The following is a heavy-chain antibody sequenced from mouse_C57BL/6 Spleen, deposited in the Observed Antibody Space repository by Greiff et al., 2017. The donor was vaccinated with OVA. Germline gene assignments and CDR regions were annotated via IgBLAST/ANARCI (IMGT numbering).Heavy chain of an antibody. J-gene: IGHJ1*03. CDR3: AKAYYSNYDWYFDV. Sequence: EVQLQQSGPELVKPGASVKIPCKASGYTFTDYNMDWVKQSHGKSLEWIGDINPNNGGTIYNQKFKGKATLTVAKSSSTAYRELRSLTSEDTAVYYCAKAYYSNYDWYFDVWGTGTTVTVSS. CDR1: GYTFTDYN. D-gene: IGHD2-5*01. V-gene: IGHV1-18*01. CDR2: INPNNGGT.